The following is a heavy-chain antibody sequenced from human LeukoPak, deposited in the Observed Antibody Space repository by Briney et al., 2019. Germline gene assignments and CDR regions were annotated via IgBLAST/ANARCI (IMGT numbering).Heavy chain of an antibody. V-gene: IGHV3-23*01. Sequence: GGSLRLSCAASGFSFNNYAMSWVRQAPGKGLEWVSAISGSGGSTYYADSVKGRFTISRDNSKNTLYLQMNSLRAEDTAVYYCAKDTREWELLVDYWGQGTLVTVSS. CDR3: AKDTREWELLVDY. J-gene: IGHJ4*02. CDR1: GFSFNNYA. D-gene: IGHD1-26*01. CDR2: ISGSGGST.